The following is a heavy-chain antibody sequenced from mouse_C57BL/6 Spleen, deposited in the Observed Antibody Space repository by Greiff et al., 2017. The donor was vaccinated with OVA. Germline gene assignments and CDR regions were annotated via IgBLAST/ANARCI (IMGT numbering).Heavy chain of an antibody. Sequence: EVKLVESGGGLVQPKGSLKLSCAASGFTFNTYAMHWVRQAPGKGLEWVARISSKSSNYATYYADSVKDSFTISRDDSQSMLYLQMNNLKTEDTAMYYCVREGGYYYGSSYYYAMDYWGQGTSVTVSS. CDR1: GFTFNTYA. CDR3: VREGGYYYGSSYYYAMDY. J-gene: IGHJ4*01. V-gene: IGHV10-3*01. D-gene: IGHD1-1*01. CDR2: ISSKSSNYAT.